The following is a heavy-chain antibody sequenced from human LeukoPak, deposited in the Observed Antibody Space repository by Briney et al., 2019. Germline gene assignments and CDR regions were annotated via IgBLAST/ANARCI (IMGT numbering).Heavy chain of an antibody. CDR1: GGSFSGYY. CDR2: INHSGST. D-gene: IGHD6-19*01. CDR3: ARDGAVAGRYWYFDL. J-gene: IGHJ2*01. V-gene: IGHV4-34*01. Sequence: SETLSLTCAVYGGSFSGYYWSWIRQPPGKGLEWIGEINHSGSTNYNPSLKSRVTISVDTSKNQFSLKLSSMTAADTAVYYCARDGAVAGRYWYFDLWGRGALVTVCS.